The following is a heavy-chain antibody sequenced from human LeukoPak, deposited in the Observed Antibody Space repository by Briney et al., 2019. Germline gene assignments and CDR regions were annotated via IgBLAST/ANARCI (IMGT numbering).Heavy chain of an antibody. Sequence: ASVKVSCKASGYTFTSYDINWVRQAPGKGLEWMGGFDPEDGETIYAQKFQGRVTMTEDTSTDTAYMELSSLRSEDTAVYYCAIPYSGSYYRSWGQGTMVTVSS. CDR1: GYTFTSYD. J-gene: IGHJ3*01. D-gene: IGHD1-26*01. CDR3: AIPYSGSYYRS. V-gene: IGHV1-24*01. CDR2: FDPEDGET.